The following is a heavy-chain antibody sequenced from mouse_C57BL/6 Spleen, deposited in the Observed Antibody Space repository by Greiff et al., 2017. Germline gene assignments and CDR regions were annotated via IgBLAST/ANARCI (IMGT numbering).Heavy chain of an antibody. D-gene: IGHD1-1*02. CDR1: GYSFTGYY. V-gene: IGHV1-31*01. Sequence: VQLKQSGPELVKPGASVKISCKASGYSFTGYYMHWVKQSHGTILDWIGYLYPYNGVSSYNQKFKGKATLTVDKSSSTAYMELRSLTSEDSAVYYCARSGVDARDYGGQGTSVTVSS. CDR2: LYPYNGVS. J-gene: IGHJ4*01. CDR3: ARSGVDARDY.